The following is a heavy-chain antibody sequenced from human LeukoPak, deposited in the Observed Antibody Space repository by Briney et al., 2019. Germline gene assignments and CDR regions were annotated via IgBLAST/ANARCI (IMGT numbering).Heavy chain of an antibody. V-gene: IGHV3-9*01. CDR3: AKDTTAAGPLDAFDI. Sequence: PGGSLRLSCAASGFTFDDYAMHWVRHAPGKGLEWVSGISWNSGSIGYADSVKGRFTISRDNAKNSLYLQMNSLRAEDTALYYCAKDTTAAGPLDAFDIWGQGTMVTVSS. J-gene: IGHJ3*02. D-gene: IGHD6-13*01. CDR2: ISWNSGSI. CDR1: GFTFDDYA.